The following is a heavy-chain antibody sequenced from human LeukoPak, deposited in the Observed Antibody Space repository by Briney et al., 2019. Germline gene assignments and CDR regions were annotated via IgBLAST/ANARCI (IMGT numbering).Heavy chain of an antibody. V-gene: IGHV3-21*01. J-gene: IGHJ4*02. D-gene: IGHD1/OR15-1a*01. CDR2: ISSSSSYI. CDR3: ARFLNNYTYADY. CDR1: GFTFSSYS. Sequence: GGSLRLSCAASGFTFSSYSMNWVRQAPGKGLEWVSSISSSSSYIYYADSVKGRFTISRDNAKNSLYLQMNSLRAEDTAMYYCARFLNNYTYADYWGQGTLVTVSS.